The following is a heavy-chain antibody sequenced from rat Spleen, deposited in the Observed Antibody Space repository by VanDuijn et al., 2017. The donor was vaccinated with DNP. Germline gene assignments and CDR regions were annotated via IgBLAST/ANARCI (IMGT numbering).Heavy chain of an antibody. CDR2: ISYSGSA. CDR1: GYSITTNY. V-gene: IGHV3-1*01. Sequence: EVQLQESGPGLVKPSQSLSLTCSVTGYSITTNYWGWIRTFPGNKMEWIGNISYSGSATYNPSLKSRISITRDTSKNQFFLQLSSVTTEDTATYYCARWTYYFDYWGQGVMVTVSS. CDR3: ARWTYYFDY. J-gene: IGHJ2*01.